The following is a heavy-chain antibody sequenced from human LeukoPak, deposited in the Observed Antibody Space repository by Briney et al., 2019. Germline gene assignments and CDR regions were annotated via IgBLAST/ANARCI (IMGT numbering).Heavy chain of an antibody. CDR2: IYYSGST. D-gene: IGHD2-2*01. V-gene: IGHV4-39*01. CDR1: GVSISSSNSY. CDR3: ARHSGCSSTSCYRGGWFDP. J-gene: IGHJ5*02. Sequence: SETLSLTCTVSGVSISSSNSYWGWIRQPPGKGLEWIGSIYYSGSTYYNPSLKSRVTISVDTSKNQFSLKLSSVTAADTAVYYCARHSGCSSTSCYRGGWFDPWGQGTLVTVSS.